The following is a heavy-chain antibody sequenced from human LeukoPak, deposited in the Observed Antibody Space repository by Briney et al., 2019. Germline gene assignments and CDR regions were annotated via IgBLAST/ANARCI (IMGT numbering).Heavy chain of an antibody. Sequence: GASVKVSCKASGYTFTSYDINWVRQATGQGLEWMGWMNPNSGNTGYAQMFQGRVTMTRNTSISTAYMELSSLRSEDTAVYYCAGSSWTGNWFDPWGQGTLVTVSS. CDR3: AGSSWTGNWFDP. V-gene: IGHV1-8*01. J-gene: IGHJ5*02. CDR1: GYTFTSYD. CDR2: MNPNSGNT. D-gene: IGHD6-13*01.